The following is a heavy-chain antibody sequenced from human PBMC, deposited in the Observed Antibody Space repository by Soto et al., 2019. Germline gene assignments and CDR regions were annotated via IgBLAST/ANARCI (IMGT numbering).Heavy chain of an antibody. CDR2: ISWNSGSI. CDR3: AKVKEGGTYDYYYMDV. V-gene: IGHV3-9*01. D-gene: IGHD1-1*01. J-gene: IGHJ6*03. CDR1: GFTFDDYA. Sequence: GGSLRLSCAASGFTFDDYAMHWVRQAPGKGLEWVSGISWNSGSIGYADSVKGRFTISRDNAKNSLYLQMNSLRAEDTALYYCAKVKEGGTYDYYYMDVWGKGTTVTVSS.